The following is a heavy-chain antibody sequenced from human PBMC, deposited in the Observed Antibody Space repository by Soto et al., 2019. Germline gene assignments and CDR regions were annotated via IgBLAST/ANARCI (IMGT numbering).Heavy chain of an antibody. CDR1: GFTFSSYG. CDR3: AIVALGPYYYYGMDV. CDR2: ISYDGSNK. Sequence: GGSLRLSCAASGFTFSSYGMHWVRQAPGKGLEWVAVISYDGSNKYYADSVKGRFTISRDNSKNTLYLQMNSLRAEDTAVYYCAIVALGPYYYYGMDVWGQGTTVTGSS. J-gene: IGHJ6*02. D-gene: IGHD1-26*01. V-gene: IGHV3-30*03.